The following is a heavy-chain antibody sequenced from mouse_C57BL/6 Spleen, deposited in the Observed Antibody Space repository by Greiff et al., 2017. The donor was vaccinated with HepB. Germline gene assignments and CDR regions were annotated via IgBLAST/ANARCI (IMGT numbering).Heavy chain of an antibody. CDR3: ARSSGMDY. J-gene: IGHJ4*01. Sequence: VQLQQSGPELVKPGASVKISCKASGHSFTGYYMNWVKQSPEKSLEWIGEINPSTGGTTYNQKFKAKATLAVDKSTSTAYMQLKSLTSEDTAFYYSARSSGMDYWGQGTSVTVSS. CDR2: INPSTGGT. CDR1: GHSFTGYY. D-gene: IGHD1-3*01. V-gene: IGHV1-42*01.